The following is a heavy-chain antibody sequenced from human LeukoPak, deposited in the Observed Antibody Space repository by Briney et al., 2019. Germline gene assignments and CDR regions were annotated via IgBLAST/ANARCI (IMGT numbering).Heavy chain of an antibody. V-gene: IGHV4-4*02. Sequence: PSAPLSLTCAVYDITISSNNWWGWVSQPPGKGLEWIGEIYHSGTTNYNPSLKSRVTISVDKSKNQFSLKLTSVTAADTAVYYCARGPSVGAHFDYWGQGTLVTVSS. J-gene: IGHJ4*02. D-gene: IGHD1-26*01. CDR2: IYHSGTT. CDR3: ARGPSVGAHFDY. CDR1: DITISSNNW.